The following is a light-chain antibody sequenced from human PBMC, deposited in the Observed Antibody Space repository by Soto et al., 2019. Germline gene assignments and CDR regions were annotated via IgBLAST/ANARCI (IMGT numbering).Light chain of an antibody. CDR2: HAS. J-gene: IGKJ1*01. CDR3: QQYTENSGT. Sequence: DIQLTQSPSTLPASVGDRVTITCRASQSISNWLAWYHQKPGTAPKLLIYHASTLESGVPSRFSGGGSGTEFSLTISSLQPDDFATYYCQQYTENSGTVGQGTKVDIK. CDR1: QSISNW. V-gene: IGKV1-5*01.